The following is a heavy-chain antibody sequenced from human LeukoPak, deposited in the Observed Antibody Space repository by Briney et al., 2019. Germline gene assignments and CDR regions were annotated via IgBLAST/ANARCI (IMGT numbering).Heavy chain of an antibody. J-gene: IGHJ4*02. CDR3: AKDLFFKSPLLGATVDY. D-gene: IGHD1-26*01. V-gene: IGHV3-23*01. CDR1: GFTFSSYG. Sequence: PGGSLRLSCAASGFTFSSYGMSWVRQAPGKGLEWVSAISGSGGSTYYADSVKGRFTIYRDNSKNTLYLQMNSLRAEDTAVYYCAKDLFFKSPLLGATVDYWGQGTLVTVSS. CDR2: ISGSGGST.